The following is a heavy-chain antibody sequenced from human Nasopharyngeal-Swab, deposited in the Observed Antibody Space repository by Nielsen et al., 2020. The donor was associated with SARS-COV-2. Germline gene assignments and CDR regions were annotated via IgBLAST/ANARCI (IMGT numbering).Heavy chain of an antibody. Sequence: GESLKISCAASGFTFSSYWMSWVRQAPGKGLEWVANIKQDGSEKYYVDSVKGRFTISRDNAKNSLYLQMNSLRAEGTAVYYCARIEQRGVLRFLEWSPRANNWFDPWGQGTLVTVSS. CDR1: GFTFSSYW. J-gene: IGHJ5*02. D-gene: IGHD3-3*01. V-gene: IGHV3-7*03. CDR3: ARIEQRGVLRFLEWSPRANNWFDP. CDR2: IKQDGSEK.